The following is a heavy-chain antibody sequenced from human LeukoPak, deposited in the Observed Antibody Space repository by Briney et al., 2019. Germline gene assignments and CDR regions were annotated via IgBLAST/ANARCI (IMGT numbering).Heavy chain of an antibody. CDR2: IYSGGST. CDR3: ARNGAYCGGDCYSLDH. V-gene: IGHV3-53*01. J-gene: IGHJ4*02. D-gene: IGHD2-21*02. Sequence: GGSLRLSFAASGFTFSDYTMNWVRQAPGKGLEWVSVIYSGGSTYYADSVKGRFAISRDNSKNTLYLQMNSLRAEDTAVYYCARNGAYCGGDCYSLDHWGQGTLVTVSS. CDR1: GFTFSDYT.